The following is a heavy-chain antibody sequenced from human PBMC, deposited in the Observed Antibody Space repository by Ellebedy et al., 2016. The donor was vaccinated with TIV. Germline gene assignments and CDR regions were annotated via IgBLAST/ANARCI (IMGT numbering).Heavy chain of an antibody. Sequence: GESLKISXAASGFIFSNYAMSWVRQAPGRGLEWVSTISGTGGSTYYADPVQGRFTISRDNSKNILYVQMNSLRVEDAALYYCVKGGDYDRPDDWGQGSLVTASS. V-gene: IGHV3-23*01. J-gene: IGHJ4*02. CDR3: VKGGDYDRPDD. CDR2: ISGTGGST. CDR1: GFIFSNYA. D-gene: IGHD4-17*01.